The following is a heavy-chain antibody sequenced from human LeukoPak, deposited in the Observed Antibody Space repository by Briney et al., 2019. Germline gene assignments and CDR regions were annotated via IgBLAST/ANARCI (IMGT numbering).Heavy chain of an antibody. CDR1: GFTFSSYG. V-gene: IGHV3-30*18. J-gene: IGHJ6*02. D-gene: IGHD5-18*01. CDR2: VSNDGNDK. Sequence: SGRSLRLSCAASGFTFSSYGMHWVRQAPGKGLEWVAVVSNDGNDKYYTDSVKGRFTISRDNSKNTLYLQMNSLRAEDTAVYYCAKVARYSYGYYYYYGMDVWGQGTTVTVSS. CDR3: AKVARYSYGYYYYYGMDV.